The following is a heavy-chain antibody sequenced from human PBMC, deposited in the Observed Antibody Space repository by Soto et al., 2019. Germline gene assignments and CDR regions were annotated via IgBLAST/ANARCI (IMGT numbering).Heavy chain of an antibody. CDR3: ARDFLGAFAI. CDR1: GFTFSSYS. J-gene: IGHJ3*02. V-gene: IGHV3-48*02. CDR2: IRSRSRTI. Sequence: EVQLVESGGGLVQPGGSLILSCAASGFTFSSYSMNWVRQAPGKGLEWVSYIRSRSRTIYYADSVKGRFTISRDNAKNALYLQMNSLRDEDTAVSDCARDFLGAFAIWVHGTMVPVSS. D-gene: IGHD3-16*01.